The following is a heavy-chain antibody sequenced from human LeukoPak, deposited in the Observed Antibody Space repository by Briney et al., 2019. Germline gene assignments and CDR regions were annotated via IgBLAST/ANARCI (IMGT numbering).Heavy chain of an antibody. CDR2: INHSGST. Sequence: SETLSLTCGVNGGSFSGYYWNWIRQTPGKGLEWIGEINHSGSTNYNPSLKRRVTISVDTSQKQFSLRLTSVTAADTAVYYCARVIGGPDYWGQGTLVTVSS. J-gene: IGHJ4*02. V-gene: IGHV4-34*01. CDR3: ARVIGGPDY. D-gene: IGHD3-16*01. CDR1: GGSFSGYY.